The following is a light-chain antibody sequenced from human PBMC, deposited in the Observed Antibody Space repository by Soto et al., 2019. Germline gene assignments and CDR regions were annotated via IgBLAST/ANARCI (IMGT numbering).Light chain of an antibody. Sequence: NFMLTQPHSVSGSPGKTVTISCTRSSGSIVDSYVRWYQQRPGSAPITLTYQNNERPSGVPGRFSGSIDSSSNSASLTISGLKTEDEADYYCQSYDRTSPLVFGGGTKVTVL. CDR1: SGSIVDSY. CDR2: QNN. CDR3: QSYDRTSPLV. V-gene: IGLV6-57*04. J-gene: IGLJ2*01.